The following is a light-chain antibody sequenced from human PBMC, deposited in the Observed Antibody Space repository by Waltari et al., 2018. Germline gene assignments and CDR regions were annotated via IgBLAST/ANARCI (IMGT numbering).Light chain of an antibody. CDR1: SSDVGGSKY. CDR2: EVS. Sequence: QSALTQPASVSGSPGQSITISCTGTSSDVGGSKYVSWYQQHPGKAPKLMIYEVSNRPAGIANRFAGSKSGNTASLTISGLQAEDESDYYCSSSTTGVVVFGGGTKLTVL. J-gene: IGLJ2*01. V-gene: IGLV2-14*01. CDR3: SSSTTGVVV.